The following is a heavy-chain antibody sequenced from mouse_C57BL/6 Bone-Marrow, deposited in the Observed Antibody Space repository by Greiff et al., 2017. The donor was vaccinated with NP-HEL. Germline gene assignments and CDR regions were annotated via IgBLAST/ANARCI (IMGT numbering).Heavy chain of an antibody. CDR3: ARRVYGSSYYAMDY. CDR1: GYTFTSYW. D-gene: IGHD1-1*01. CDR2: IHPNSGST. V-gene: IGHV1-64*01. J-gene: IGHJ4*01. Sequence: VKLQQPGAELVKPGASVKLSCKASGYTFTSYWMHWVKQRPGQGLEWIGMIHPNSGSTNYNEKFKSKATLTVDKSSSTAYMQLSSLTSEDSAVYYCARRVYGSSYYAMDYWGQGTSVTVSS.